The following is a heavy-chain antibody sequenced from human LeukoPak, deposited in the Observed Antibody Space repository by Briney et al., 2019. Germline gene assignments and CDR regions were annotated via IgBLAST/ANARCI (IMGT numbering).Heavy chain of an antibody. CDR3: ARENTWALRAYCGGDCYDAFDI. J-gene: IGHJ3*02. Sequence: PSETLSLTCTVSGGSISSYYWSWIRQPPGKGLEWIGYIYYSGSTNYNPSLKSRVTISVDTSKNQFSLMLSSVTAADTAVYNCARENTWALRAYCGGDCYDAFDIWGQGTMVTVSS. V-gene: IGHV4-59*12. CDR1: GGSISSYY. CDR2: IYYSGST. D-gene: IGHD2-21*01.